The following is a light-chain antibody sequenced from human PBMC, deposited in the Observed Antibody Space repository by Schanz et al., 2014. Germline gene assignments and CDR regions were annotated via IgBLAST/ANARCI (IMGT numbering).Light chain of an antibody. CDR3: QQYNNWPPIT. J-gene: IGKJ5*01. V-gene: IGKV3-15*01. CDR1: QGVRTN. Sequence: EIVMTQSPATLSVSPGERVTLSCRASQGVRTNLAWYQQRFGQPPRLLMYGAYSRASGIASRFSGSGSGTEFTLTITSLQSEDFAVYYCQQYNNWPPITFGQGTRLEIK. CDR2: GAY.